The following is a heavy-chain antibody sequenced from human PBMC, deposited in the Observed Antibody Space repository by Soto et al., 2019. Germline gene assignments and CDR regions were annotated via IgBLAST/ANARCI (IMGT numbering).Heavy chain of an antibody. Sequence: GGSLRLSCAASGFTFSNAWMSWVRQAPGKGLEWVGRIKIKTDGGTTDYAAPVKGRFTISRDDSKNTLYLQMNSLKTEDTAVYYCTTPNMTQSNWGQGTLVTVSS. CDR2: IKIKTDGGTT. J-gene: IGHJ4*02. V-gene: IGHV3-15*01. CDR1: GFTFSNAW. CDR3: TTPNMTQSN.